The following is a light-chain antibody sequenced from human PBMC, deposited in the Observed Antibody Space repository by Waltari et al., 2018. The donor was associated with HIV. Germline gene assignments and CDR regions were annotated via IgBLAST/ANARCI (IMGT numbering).Light chain of an antibody. CDR3: SSYAGSNNFKV. CDR1: SSDVGGYTF. Sequence: QSALTQPPSASGSPGQSVTISCPGTSSDVGGYTFVSWYQQHPGKAPKLMIYEVNKRPSGVPDRFSGSKSGNTASLTVSGLQAEDEADYYCSSYAGSNNFKVFGGGTKLTVL. CDR2: EVN. J-gene: IGLJ2*01. V-gene: IGLV2-8*01.